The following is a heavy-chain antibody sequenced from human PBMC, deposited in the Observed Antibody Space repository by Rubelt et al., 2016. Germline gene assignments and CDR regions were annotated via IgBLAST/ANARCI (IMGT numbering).Heavy chain of an antibody. CDR3: ARGYGSGSFWNY. V-gene: IGHV4-34*01. J-gene: IGHJ4*02. CDR2: INPSGSS. D-gene: IGHD3-10*01. Sequence: QVQLQQWGAGLLKPSETLSLTCAVYRGSSSGYYWSWIRQPPGKGLEWIGEINPSGSSNYNPSLRSRFTISVDTSKSQFSLKLSSVTAADTAVYYCARGYGSGSFWNYWGQGTLVSVSS. CDR1: RGSSSGYY.